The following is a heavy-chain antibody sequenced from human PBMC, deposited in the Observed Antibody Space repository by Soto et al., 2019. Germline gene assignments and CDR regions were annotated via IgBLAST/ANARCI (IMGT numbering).Heavy chain of an antibody. Sequence: QVQLVESGGGVVQPGRSLRLSCAASGFTFSSYGMHWVRQAPGKALEWVAVIWYDGSNKYYADSVKGRFTISRDNSKNTLYLQMNSLRAEETAVYYCARDRGWSDYWGQGTLVTVSS. CDR2: IWYDGSNK. CDR1: GFTFSSYG. J-gene: IGHJ4*02. CDR3: ARDRGWSDY. D-gene: IGHD6-19*01. V-gene: IGHV3-33*01.